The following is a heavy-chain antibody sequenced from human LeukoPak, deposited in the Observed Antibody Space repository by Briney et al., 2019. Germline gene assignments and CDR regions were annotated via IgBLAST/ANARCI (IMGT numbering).Heavy chain of an antibody. J-gene: IGHJ3*02. CDR2: INGDGSST. V-gene: IGHV3-74*01. CDR1: GFIFSQFW. D-gene: IGHD6-6*01. CDR3: ARDGLPAARDI. Sequence: GGSLRLSCAGSGFIFSQFWMQWVRQVPGKGLVWVSRINGDGSSTNYADSVKGRFTISRDNAKNTLYLQMNSLRAEDTAVYYCARDGLPAARDIWGQGTMVTVSS.